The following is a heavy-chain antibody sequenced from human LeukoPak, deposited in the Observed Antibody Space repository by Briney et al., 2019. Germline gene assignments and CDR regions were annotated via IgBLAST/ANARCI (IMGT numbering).Heavy chain of an antibody. CDR3: ARPLLECSGGSCYPGTFGL. D-gene: IGHD2-15*01. CDR1: GGSFSGYY. J-gene: IGHJ3*01. V-gene: IGHV4-34*01. Sequence: SETLSLTCAVYGGSFSGYYWSWIRQPPGKGLQWIGEINHSGSANYNPSLKSRVTISVDTSKNQFSLKLSSVTAADTAVYYCARPLLECSGGSCYPGTFGLWGQGTMVTVAS. CDR2: INHSGSA.